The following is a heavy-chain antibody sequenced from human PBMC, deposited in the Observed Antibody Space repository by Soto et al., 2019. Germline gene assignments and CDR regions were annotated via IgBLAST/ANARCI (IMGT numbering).Heavy chain of an antibody. J-gene: IGHJ4*02. CDR2: INHSGSA. CDR1: GGSFSGYI. D-gene: IGHD3-10*01. CDR3: ARGLITRSQNSGGWYYFDS. V-gene: IGHV4-34*01. Sequence: QVQLQQSGAGLLKPSETLSLTCDVYGGSFSGYIWTWIRQTPGKGLQWIGQINHSGSANYNPSLKSRVTTSAPPATSQSSLELSSVPAADTAVYYCARGLITRSQNSGGWYYFDSWGPGTQVTVSS.